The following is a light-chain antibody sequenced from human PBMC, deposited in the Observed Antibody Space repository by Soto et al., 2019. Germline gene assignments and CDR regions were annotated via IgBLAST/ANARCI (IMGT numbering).Light chain of an antibody. CDR1: QSVSSY. V-gene: IGKV3-11*01. CDR2: DAS. Sequence: EIVLTQTPATLSLSPGERATLSCGAGQSVSSYLAWYQQKPGQAPGLLIYDASTRATGIPARFSGSGSGTDFTLTITSLEPEDFAVYYCQQRSNWPPTFGQGTKVDI. CDR3: QQRSNWPPT. J-gene: IGKJ1*01.